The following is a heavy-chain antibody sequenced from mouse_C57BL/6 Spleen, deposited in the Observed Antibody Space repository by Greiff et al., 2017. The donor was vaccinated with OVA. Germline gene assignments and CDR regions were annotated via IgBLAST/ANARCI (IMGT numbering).Heavy chain of an antibody. CDR1: GYSFTGYY. D-gene: IGHD2-5*01. Sequence: EVKLQESGPELVKPGASVKISCKASGYSFTGYYMNWVKQSPEKSLEWIGEINPSTGGTTYNQKFKAKATLTVDKSSSTAYMQLKSLTSEDSAVYYCARLYYSNYYFDYWGQGTTLTVSS. J-gene: IGHJ2*01. CDR2: INPSTGGT. V-gene: IGHV1-42*01. CDR3: ARLYYSNYYFDY.